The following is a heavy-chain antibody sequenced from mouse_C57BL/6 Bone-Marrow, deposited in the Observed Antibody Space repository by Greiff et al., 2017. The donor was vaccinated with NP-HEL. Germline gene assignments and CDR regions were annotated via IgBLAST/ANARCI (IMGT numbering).Heavy chain of an antibody. J-gene: IGHJ3*01. V-gene: IGHV1-55*01. CDR3: ARIPYYSNYVVAY. Sequence: QVQLQQPGAELVKPGASVKMSCKASGYTFTSYWITWVKQRPGQGLEWIGDIYPGSGSTNYNEKFKSKATLTVDTSSSTAYMQLSSLTSEDSAVYYFARIPYYSNYVVAYWGQGTLVTVSA. CDR2: IYPGSGST. CDR1: GYTFTSYW. D-gene: IGHD2-5*01.